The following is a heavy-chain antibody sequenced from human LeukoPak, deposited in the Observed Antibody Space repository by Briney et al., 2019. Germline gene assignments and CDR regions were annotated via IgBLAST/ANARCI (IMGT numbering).Heavy chain of an antibody. J-gene: IGHJ4*02. CDR2: ISSSSSYI. D-gene: IGHD6-13*01. CDR1: GFTFSSYS. V-gene: IGHV3-21*01. Sequence: GGSLRLSCAASGFTFSSYSMNWVRQAPGKGLEWVSSISSSSSYIYYADSVKGRFTISRDNAKNSLYLQMNSLRAEDTAVYYCARDLSGSSWDTYYFDYWGQGTLVTVSS. CDR3: ARDLSGSSWDTYYFDY.